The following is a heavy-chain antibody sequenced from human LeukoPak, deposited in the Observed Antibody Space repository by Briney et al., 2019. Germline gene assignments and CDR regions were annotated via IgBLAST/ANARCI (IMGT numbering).Heavy chain of an antibody. Sequence: GGSLRLSXAASGFTFSYYGMHWVRQAPGKGLEWVTFIGYDGTDKYYTDSVKGRFTISRDNSKNTLSLHMNSLRAEDAAVYYCARDLTYNSWYYFDSWGQGTLVTVSS. V-gene: IGHV3-30*02. D-gene: IGHD6-13*01. CDR1: GFTFSYYG. J-gene: IGHJ4*02. CDR2: IGYDGTDK. CDR3: ARDLTYNSWYYFDS.